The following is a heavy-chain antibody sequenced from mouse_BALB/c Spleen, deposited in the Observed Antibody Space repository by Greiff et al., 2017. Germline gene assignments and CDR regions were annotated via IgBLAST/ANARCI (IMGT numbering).Heavy chain of an antibody. CDR2: IYPGSGST. Sequence: LKQPGSELVRPGASVKLSCKASGYTFTSYWMHWVKQRPGQGLEWIGNIYPGSGSTNYDEKFKSKATLTVDTSSSTAYMQLSSLTSEDSAVYYCTRSRVGLDYWGQGTTLTVSS. J-gene: IGHJ2*01. CDR3: TRSRVGLDY. V-gene: IGHV1S22*01. D-gene: IGHD1-1*02. CDR1: GYTFTSYW.